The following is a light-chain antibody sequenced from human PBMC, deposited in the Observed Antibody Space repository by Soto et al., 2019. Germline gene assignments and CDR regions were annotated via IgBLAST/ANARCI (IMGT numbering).Light chain of an antibody. CDR3: QQYGSSGT. CDR2: GAS. Sequence: EIGVSQSPCTLSLSPGERATLSCRASQSVSNNYLAWYQQKPGQAPRLLIYGASNRATGIPDRFSGSGSGTDFTLTISRLEPEDFAVYYCQQYGSSGTFGQGTKVDI. CDR1: QSVSNNY. V-gene: IGKV3-20*01. J-gene: IGKJ1*01.